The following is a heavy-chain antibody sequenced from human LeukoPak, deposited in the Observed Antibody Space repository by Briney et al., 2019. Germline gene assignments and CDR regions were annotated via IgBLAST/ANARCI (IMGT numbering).Heavy chain of an antibody. Sequence: GGCLRLSCAAAGFTFRSHWMTSVRQAPGKGLEWEASINQDGRENYYVPCVKGRSPISRDNGKSSLHLQMNSLRGEDTAVYYGARSIVLAGISGRWGQGTLVTVSS. J-gene: IGHJ4*02. CDR1: GFTFRSHW. CDR3: ARSIVLAGISGR. CDR2: INQDGREN. V-gene: IGHV3-7*01. D-gene: IGHD1-26*01.